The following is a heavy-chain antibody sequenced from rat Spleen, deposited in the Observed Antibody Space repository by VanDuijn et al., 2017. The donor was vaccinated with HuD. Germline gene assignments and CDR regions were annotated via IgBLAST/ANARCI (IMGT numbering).Heavy chain of an antibody. Sequence: EVQLVESGGGLVQPGRSLKLPCAASGFTFINYGMAWVRQTPTRGMEWVATISYDGRSTFYRDSVKGRFTISRDTAKSTLYLQMNNLRSEDTATYYCARHSYGRGFAYWGQGTLVTVSS. CDR3: ARHSYGRGFAY. V-gene: IGHV5-29*01. D-gene: IGHD1-11*01. CDR1: GFTFINYG. J-gene: IGHJ3*01. CDR2: ISYDGRST.